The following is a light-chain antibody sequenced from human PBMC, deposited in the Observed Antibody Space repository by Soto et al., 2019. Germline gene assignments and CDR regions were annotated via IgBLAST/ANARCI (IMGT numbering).Light chain of an antibody. CDR2: AAS. CDR3: QQYYSYPHT. CDR1: QGISSY. Sequence: IQMTQSPSTLSASTGGRVTITCRASQGISSYLAWYQQKPGKAPKLLIYAASTLQSGVPSRFSGSGSGTDFTLTISCLQSEDFATYYCQQYYSYPHTFGGGTKVDI. J-gene: IGKJ4*01. V-gene: IGKV1-8*01.